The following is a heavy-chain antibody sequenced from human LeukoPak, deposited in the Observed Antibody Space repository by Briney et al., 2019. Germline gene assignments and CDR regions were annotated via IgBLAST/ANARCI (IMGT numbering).Heavy chain of an antibody. Sequence: PGRSLRLSCAVSGFTFNTYGMHWVRQAPGKGLEWVAFISYDGRNKYYSDSVKGRFSISRDNSKNTLYLQLNSLRDEDTAVYYCANVVAATDYYYYGLDVWGQGTTVTVS. V-gene: IGHV3-30*18. J-gene: IGHJ6*02. D-gene: IGHD2-15*01. CDR1: GFTFNTYG. CDR3: ANVVAATDYYYYGLDV. CDR2: ISYDGRNK.